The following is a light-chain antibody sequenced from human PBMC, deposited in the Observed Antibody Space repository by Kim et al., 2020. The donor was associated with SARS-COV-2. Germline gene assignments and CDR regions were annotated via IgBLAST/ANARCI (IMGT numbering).Light chain of an antibody. J-gene: IGKJ1*01. CDR2: DAS. Sequence: SASGGDRVTITCRASQNIDTWLAWYQHKPGKAPKLLIYDASNLESGVTPRFRGSGSGTEFTLTISSLQPDDFATYHCQQYNSYWTFGQGTKVEIK. CDR3: QQYNSYWT. V-gene: IGKV1-5*01. CDR1: QNIDTW.